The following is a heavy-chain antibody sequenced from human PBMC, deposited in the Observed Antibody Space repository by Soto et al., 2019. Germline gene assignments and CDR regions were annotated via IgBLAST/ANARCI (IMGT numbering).Heavy chain of an antibody. CDR3: ARRLNYGDYYFDY. J-gene: IGHJ4*02. CDR1: GGTIRGSY. V-gene: IGHV4-59*12. CDR2: ISYTGSA. D-gene: IGHD4-17*01. Sequence: PSETLSLTCSVSGGTIRGSYCNWIRQTPEKGLEWIASISYTGSATHNPSLKSRVSVSVDTTENRCPLKLNSVTAADTAVYYCARRLNYGDYYFDYWGQGTLVTVS.